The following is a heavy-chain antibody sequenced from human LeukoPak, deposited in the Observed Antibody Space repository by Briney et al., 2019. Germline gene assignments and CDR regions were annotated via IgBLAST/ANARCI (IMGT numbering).Heavy chain of an antibody. D-gene: IGHD1-1*01. V-gene: IGHV3-7*01. Sequence: GGSLRLSCAASGFTLSSYWMTWVRQSPGKGLEWVAIIKPDGSDEYYVDAVKGRFTVSRDTAKNSLYLQMSSLRVEDTAVYYCARGGQRQKGFWGQGTLVTVSS. CDR2: IKPDGSDE. J-gene: IGHJ4*02. CDR3: ARGGQRQKGF. CDR1: GFTLSSYW.